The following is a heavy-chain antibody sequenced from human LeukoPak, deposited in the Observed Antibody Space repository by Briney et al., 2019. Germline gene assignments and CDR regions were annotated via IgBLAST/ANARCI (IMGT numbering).Heavy chain of an antibody. CDR1: GYSFTSYW. D-gene: IGHD6-13*01. V-gene: IGHV5-51*01. J-gene: IGHJ3*02. CDR2: IYPSDSDT. Sequence: GESLKISCRGSGYSFTSYWIGWVRQMPGKGLEWMGIIYPSDSDTRYSPSFQGQVSISADKSISTAYLQWSSLKASDTAMYYCARQRRNGGIAASNDAFDIWGQGTMVTVSS. CDR3: ARQRRNGGIAASNDAFDI.